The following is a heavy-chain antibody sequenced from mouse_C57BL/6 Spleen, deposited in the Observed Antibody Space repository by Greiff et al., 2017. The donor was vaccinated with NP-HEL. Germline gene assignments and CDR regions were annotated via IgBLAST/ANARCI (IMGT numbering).Heavy chain of an antibody. J-gene: IGHJ1*03. Sequence: TDYNAAFISRLSISKDNSKSQVFFKTNSLQADDTAIYYCARNWRGSSHWYFDVWGTGTTVTVSS. CDR2: T. CDR3: ARNWRGSSHWYFDV. V-gene: IGHV2-2*01. D-gene: IGHD1-1*01.